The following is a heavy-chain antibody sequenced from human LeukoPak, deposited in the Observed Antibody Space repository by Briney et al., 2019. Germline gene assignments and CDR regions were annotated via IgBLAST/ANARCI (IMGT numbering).Heavy chain of an antibody. D-gene: IGHD5-12*01. Sequence: GASVKVSCKASGYTFTGYYMHWVRQAPGQGLEWMGWIHPNSGGTNYAQKFQGRVTMTRDTSISTAYMELSRLRSDDTAVYYCATTDKKNSGYDVRSSIFNYWGQGTLVTVSS. CDR1: GYTFTGYY. CDR3: ATTDKKNSGYDVRSSIFNY. J-gene: IGHJ4*02. V-gene: IGHV1-2*02. CDR2: IHPNSGGT.